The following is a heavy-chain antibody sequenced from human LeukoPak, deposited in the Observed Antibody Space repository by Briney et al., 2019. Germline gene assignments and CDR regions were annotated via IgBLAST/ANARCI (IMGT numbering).Heavy chain of an antibody. D-gene: IGHD3-3*01. Sequence: SETLSLTCTVSGASISSGDYFWSWIRQAPGQGLEWIGNIYYSGSTSSNPSLRSRTTLSVDTSKNEFSLRLRSVTAADTAVYYCARVGLDLRSSSVFDHWGQGTLVTVSS. CDR1: GASISSGDYF. CDR3: ARVGLDLRSSSVFDH. J-gene: IGHJ4*02. CDR2: IYYSGST. V-gene: IGHV4-30-4*08.